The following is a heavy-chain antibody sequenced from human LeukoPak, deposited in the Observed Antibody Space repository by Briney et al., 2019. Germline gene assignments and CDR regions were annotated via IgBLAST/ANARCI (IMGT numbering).Heavy chain of an antibody. D-gene: IGHD6-25*01. Sequence: PGGSLRLSCAASGFRFSDYAMSWVRQAPGKGLEWVSAISGSGDSTYYADSVKGRFTISRDNSKNTLFLQMNSLRAEDTAVYYCSKGSRAAGYYFDYWGQGTLVTVSS. CDR1: GFRFSDYA. J-gene: IGHJ4*02. CDR3: SKGSRAAGYYFDY. V-gene: IGHV3-23*01. CDR2: ISGSGDST.